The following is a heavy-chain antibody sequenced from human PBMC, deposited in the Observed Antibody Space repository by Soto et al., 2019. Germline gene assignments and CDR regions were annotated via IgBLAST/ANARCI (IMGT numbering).Heavy chain of an antibody. J-gene: IGHJ6*02. CDR3: AREIPQQQGRNMAV. CDR1: GGSMTSGDQY. D-gene: IGHD7-27*01. V-gene: IGHV4-31*03. CDR2: INHRGSL. Sequence: SETLSLTCTVTGGSMTSGDQYWTWIRHRPGEGLEWFGYINHRGSLYYNPSLKSRVSMSVDTSKNQFSLNLSSVTAADTAVYYCAREIPQQQGRNMAVWAQGTTGTVSS.